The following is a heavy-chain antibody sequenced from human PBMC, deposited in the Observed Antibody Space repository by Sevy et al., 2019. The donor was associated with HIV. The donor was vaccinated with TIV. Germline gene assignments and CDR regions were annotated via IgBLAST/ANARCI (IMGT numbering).Heavy chain of an antibody. CDR1: GITFSDHY. J-gene: IGHJ6*02. D-gene: IGHD3-22*01. CDR2: ITNSGTTK. Sequence: GGSLRLSCAASGITFSDHYMSWIRQAPGKGLEWVAYITNSGTTKYYADSVKGRFTISRDNARNSLYLQMNSLTADDAAVYYCVRDSPYTSDDHWYFGIDGWGQRTTVTVSS. V-gene: IGHV3-11*01. CDR3: VRDSPYTSDDHWYFGIDG.